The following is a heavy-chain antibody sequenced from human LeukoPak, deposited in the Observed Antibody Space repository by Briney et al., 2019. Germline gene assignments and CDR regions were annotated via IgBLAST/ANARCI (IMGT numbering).Heavy chain of an antibody. CDR1: GFTLSSYW. D-gene: IGHD3-22*01. V-gene: IGHV3-48*04. CDR3: ARDSDSSGYLPSPRDGFDI. J-gene: IGHJ3*02. Sequence: GGSLRLSCAASGFTLSSYWMTWVRQAPGKGLEWVSYISSSGRTVYYADSLKGRFTISRDNAKNSLYLQMNSLRAEDTAVYYCARDSDSSGYLPSPRDGFDIWGQGTMVTVSS. CDR2: ISSSGRTV.